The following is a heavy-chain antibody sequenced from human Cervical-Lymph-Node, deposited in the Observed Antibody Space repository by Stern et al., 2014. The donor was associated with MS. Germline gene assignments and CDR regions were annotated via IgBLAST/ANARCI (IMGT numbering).Heavy chain of an antibody. Sequence: EVQLEESGGGLVQPGGSLRLSCAASGFTFSTYAFSWVRQAPGKGLEWVSSISDSGVYTYYADSVKGRFTISRDNSKSMLYLEMQSLRAEGTAVYHCAKDLGRGVVVVPLYGLDVWGQGTTVTVSS. V-gene: IGHV3-23*04. CDR1: GFTFSTYA. CDR2: ISDSGVYT. J-gene: IGHJ6*02. CDR3: AKDLGRGVVVVPLYGLDV. D-gene: IGHD2-2*01.